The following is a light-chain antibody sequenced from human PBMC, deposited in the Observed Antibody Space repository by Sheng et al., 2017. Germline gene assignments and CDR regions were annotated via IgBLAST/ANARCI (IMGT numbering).Light chain of an antibody. V-gene: IGKV3-20*01. CDR3: QQYGTSPRT. Sequence: EVVLTQSPGTLSLSAGERATLSCRASQSVNSHYLAWYHQKPGQPPSLLIYDTSDRATGIPDRFSGSGSGTDFTLTISRLEPEDFGVYYCQQYGTSPRTFGQGTKVEIK. CDR2: DTS. J-gene: IGKJ1*01. CDR1: QSVNSHY.